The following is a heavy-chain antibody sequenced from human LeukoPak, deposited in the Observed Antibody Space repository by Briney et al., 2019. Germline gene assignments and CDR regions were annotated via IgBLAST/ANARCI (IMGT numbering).Heavy chain of an antibody. D-gene: IGHD5-24*01. Sequence: GGSLRLSCAASGFTFSSYTMNWVRQAPGKGLEWVSSISSSSSSLYFADSVKGRFTTSRDNTKNSLYLQMNSLRGEDTAVYYCARDRDGYNHASDIWGQGTMVTVSS. CDR2: ISSSSSSL. CDR3: ARDRDGYNHASDI. V-gene: IGHV3-21*06. CDR1: GFTFSSYT. J-gene: IGHJ3*02.